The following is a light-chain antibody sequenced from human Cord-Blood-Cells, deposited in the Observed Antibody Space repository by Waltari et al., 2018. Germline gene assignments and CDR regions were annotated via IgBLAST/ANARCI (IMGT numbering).Light chain of an antibody. CDR3: AAWDDSLSGHVV. CDR1: SSNLGSNY. CDR2: RNN. J-gene: IGLJ2*01. V-gene: IGLV1-47*01. Sequence: QSVLPQPPSASGTPAQRATISCSGISSNLGSNYVYCYQQLPGTAPKRLIYRNNQRPSGVPDRFSGSKSGTSASLAISGLRSEDEADYYCAAWDDSLSGHVVFGGGTKLTVL.